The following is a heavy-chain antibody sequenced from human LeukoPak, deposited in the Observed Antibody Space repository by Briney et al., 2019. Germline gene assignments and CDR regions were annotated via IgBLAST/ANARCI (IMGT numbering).Heavy chain of an antibody. CDR2: ISSSGTTI. CDR3: AKEGEYYYGSGSYYQ. V-gene: IGHV3-11*01. D-gene: IGHD3-10*01. J-gene: IGHJ4*02. Sequence: GGSLRLSCAASGFTFSDYYMNWIRQAPGKGLEWVLYISSSGTTIYYADSGKGRFTISRDNAKNSLYLQMNSLRAEDTAVYYCAKEGEYYYGSGSYYQWGQGTLVTVSS. CDR1: GFTFSDYY.